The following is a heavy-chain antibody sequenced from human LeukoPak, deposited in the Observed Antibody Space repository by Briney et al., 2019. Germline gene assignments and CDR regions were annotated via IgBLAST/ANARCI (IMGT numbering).Heavy chain of an antibody. CDR3: AKEGAPLGGSTDY. J-gene: IGHJ4*02. CDR1: RFTVSSNY. V-gene: IGHV3-30*02. Sequence: GGSLRLSCAASRFTVSSNYMSGVRQAPGKGLEGGAFIRDDGNNIHYADSVKDRFTISRDNSKNTLYLQMNSLRVADTAVYYCAKEGAPLGGSTDYWGQGTLVTVSS. D-gene: IGHD3-16*01. CDR2: IRDDGNNI.